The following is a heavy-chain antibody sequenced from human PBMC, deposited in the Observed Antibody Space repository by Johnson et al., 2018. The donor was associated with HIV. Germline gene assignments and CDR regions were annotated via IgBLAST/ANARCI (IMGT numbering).Heavy chain of an antibody. CDR2: IYNGGST. V-gene: IGHV3-66*04. D-gene: IGHD4-23*01. CDR1: GFTFDDNA. Sequence: VQLVESGGGLVQPGRSLRLSCAASGFTFDDNAMHWVRQAPGQGLEWVSVIYNGGSTYYADSVKGRFTISRDKSKNTLYLQMNTLRAEDTAVYYCAKPEGKPGYGGILDAFDIWGQGTMVTVSS. CDR3: AKPEGKPGYGGILDAFDI. J-gene: IGHJ3*02.